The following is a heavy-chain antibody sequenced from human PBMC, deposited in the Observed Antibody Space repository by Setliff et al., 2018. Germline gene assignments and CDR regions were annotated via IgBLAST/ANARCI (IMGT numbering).Heavy chain of an antibody. V-gene: IGHV1-18*01. CDR3: TKDRVEVVVAAPQARFDP. J-gene: IGHJ5*02. D-gene: IGHD2-15*01. CDR2: ISAYSGDT. CDR1: GYTFRSYG. Sequence: ASVKVSCKTSGYTFRSYGVSWVRQAPGQGLEWMGWISAYSGDTIYAQNYQGRVTMTTDTSTSTAYMELRSLRSDDTAVYYCTKDRVEVVVAAPQARFDPWGQGTLVTVSS.